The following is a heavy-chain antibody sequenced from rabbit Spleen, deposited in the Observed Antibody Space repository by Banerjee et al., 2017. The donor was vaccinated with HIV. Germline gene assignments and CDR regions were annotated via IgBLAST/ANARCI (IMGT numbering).Heavy chain of an antibody. CDR1: GFSFSGSYG. D-gene: IGHD8-1*01. CDR3: ARDSGTSFSTYGMDL. J-gene: IGHJ6*01. V-gene: IGHV1S40*01. Sequence: QSLEESGGDLVKPEGSLTLTCTASGFSFSGSYGMCWVRQAPGKGLEWIVCIHTGDGGTWYASWAKGRFTISKTSSTTVTLQMTSLTAADTATYFCARDSGTSFSTYGMDLWGPGTLVTVS. CDR2: IHTGDGGT.